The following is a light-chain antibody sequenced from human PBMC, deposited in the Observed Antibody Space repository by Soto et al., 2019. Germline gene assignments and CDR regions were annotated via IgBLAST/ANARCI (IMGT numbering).Light chain of an antibody. Sequence: QSVLTQPPSASGTPGQRVTISCSGSSSNIGSNYVYWYQQLPGTAPKLLTYSNNQRPSGVRDRFSGSKSGTSASLAISGLRSEDEADYYCAAWDDSLSAVVFGGGTKLTVL. V-gene: IGLV1-47*02. CDR3: AAWDDSLSAVV. CDR2: SNN. J-gene: IGLJ2*01. CDR1: SSNIGSNY.